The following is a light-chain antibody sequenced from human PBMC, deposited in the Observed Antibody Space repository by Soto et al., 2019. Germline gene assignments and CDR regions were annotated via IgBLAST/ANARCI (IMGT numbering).Light chain of an antibody. V-gene: IGKV1-5*03. CDR2: KAS. Sequence: DIQMTQSPSTLSGSVGDRFTITCRASQTISSWLAWYQQKQGKXPKXXIYKASTLKSGVPSRFSGSGSGTELTLTISSLQPDDFETYYCQHYNSYSEAFGQGTKVDIK. CDR1: QTISSW. J-gene: IGKJ1*01. CDR3: QHYNSYSEA.